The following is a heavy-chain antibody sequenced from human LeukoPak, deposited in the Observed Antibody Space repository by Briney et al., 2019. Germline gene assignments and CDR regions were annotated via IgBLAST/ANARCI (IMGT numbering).Heavy chain of an antibody. J-gene: IGHJ4*02. CDR3: AREESIGRYQFLHDS. CDR1: GYTFTSYG. V-gene: IGHV1-18*01. CDR2: ISAYNGNT. D-gene: IGHD1-26*01. Sequence: ASVKVSCKASGYTFTSYGISWVRQAPGQGLEWMGWISAYNGNTNYAQKLQGRLTITTDTSTSTAYMELRSLTSDDTAVYFCAREESIGRYQFLHDSWGQGTLVTVSS.